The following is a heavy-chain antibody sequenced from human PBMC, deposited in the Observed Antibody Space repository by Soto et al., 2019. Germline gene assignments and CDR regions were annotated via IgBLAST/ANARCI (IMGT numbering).Heavy chain of an antibody. V-gene: IGHV3-33*01. D-gene: IGHD3-10*01. J-gene: IGHJ6*02. CDR1: GFTFSSYG. CDR3: ARDFSLRLGYYYGMDV. Sequence: GGSLRLSCAASGFTFSSYGMHWFRQAPGKGLEWVAVIWYDGSNKYYADSVKGRFTISRDNSKNTLYLQMNSLRAEDTAVYYCARDFSLRLGYYYGMDVWGQGTTVTVSS. CDR2: IWYDGSNK.